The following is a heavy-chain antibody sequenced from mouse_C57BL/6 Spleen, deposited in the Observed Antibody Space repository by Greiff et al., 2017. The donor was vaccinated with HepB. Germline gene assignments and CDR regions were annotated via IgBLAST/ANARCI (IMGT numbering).Heavy chain of an antibody. Sequence: QVQLKQSGAELVRPGTSVKVSCKASGYAFTNYLIEWVKQRPGQGLEWIGVINPGSGGTNYNEKFKGKATLTADKSSSTAYMQLSSLTSEDSAVYFCARGITTVVANYAMDYWGQGTSVTVSS. CDR3: ARGITTVVANYAMDY. D-gene: IGHD1-1*01. CDR2: INPGSGGT. CDR1: GYAFTNYL. V-gene: IGHV1-54*01. J-gene: IGHJ4*01.